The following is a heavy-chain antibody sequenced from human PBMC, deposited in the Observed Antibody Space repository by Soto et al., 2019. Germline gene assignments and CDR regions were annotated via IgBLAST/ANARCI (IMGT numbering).Heavy chain of an antibody. V-gene: IGHV3-30*03. Sequence: PGGSLRLSCAASGFTFSSYGMHWVRQAPGKGLEWVAVISYDGSNKYYADSVKGRFTISGDNSKNTLYLQMNSLRAEDTAVYYCAASDYYYYYGMDVWGQGTTVTVSS. CDR3: AASDYYYYYGMDV. CDR1: GFTFSSYG. CDR2: ISYDGSNK. J-gene: IGHJ6*02.